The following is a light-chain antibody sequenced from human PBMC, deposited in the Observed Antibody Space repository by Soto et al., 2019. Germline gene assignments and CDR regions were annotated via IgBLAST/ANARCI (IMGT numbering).Light chain of an antibody. CDR2: KAS. V-gene: IGKV1-5*03. Sequence: DIQMTQSPSTLSASVGDRVTITCRASQSISSWLAWYQQKPGKAPKVLIYKASSLESGVPSRFSGSGSGTEFTLTISSLQPDDFATYYCQQYNSYPCTLGPGTKVDIK. CDR1: QSISSW. J-gene: IGKJ3*01. CDR3: QQYNSYPCT.